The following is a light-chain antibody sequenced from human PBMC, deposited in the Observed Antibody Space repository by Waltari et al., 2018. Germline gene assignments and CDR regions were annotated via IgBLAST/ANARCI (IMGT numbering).Light chain of an antibody. CDR1: QSVSKY. CDR3: QNHERLPAT. V-gene: IGKV3-20*01. Sequence: ELVLTQSPGTLSLSPGERATLSCRASQSVSKYLAWYQQRPGQAPRLLIYAVSTRATGIPGRFSCSGYGTDFSLIISRLEPEDFAVYYCQNHERLPATFGQGTKVEIK. J-gene: IGKJ1*01. CDR2: AVS.